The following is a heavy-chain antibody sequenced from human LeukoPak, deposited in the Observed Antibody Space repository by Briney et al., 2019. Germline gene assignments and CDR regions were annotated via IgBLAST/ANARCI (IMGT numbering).Heavy chain of an antibody. V-gene: IGHV4-39*01. J-gene: IGHJ4*02. Sequence: PSETLSLTCTVSGGSISSSSYYWGWIRQPPGKGLEWIGSIYYSGSTYYNPSLKSRVTISVDTSKNQFPLKLSSVTAADTAVYYCAGGFAAAATFDYWGQGALVTVSS. CDR2: IYYSGST. CDR3: AGGFAAAATFDY. CDR1: GGSISSSSYY. D-gene: IGHD6-13*01.